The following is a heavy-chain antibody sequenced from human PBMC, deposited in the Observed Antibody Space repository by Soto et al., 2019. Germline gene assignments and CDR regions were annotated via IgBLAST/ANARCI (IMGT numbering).Heavy chain of an antibody. CDR3: ARANYYGSPGDFDY. Sequence: EVQLVESGGGLVQPGGSLRLSCAASGFTFCSYSMNWVRQAPGKGLEWVSYISSSRSTIYYADSVKGRFTISRDNAKNSLYLQMNSLRAEDTAVYYCARANYYGSPGDFDYWGQGTPVTVSS. CDR2: ISSSRSTI. V-gene: IGHV3-48*01. J-gene: IGHJ4*02. D-gene: IGHD3-10*01. CDR1: GFTFCSYS.